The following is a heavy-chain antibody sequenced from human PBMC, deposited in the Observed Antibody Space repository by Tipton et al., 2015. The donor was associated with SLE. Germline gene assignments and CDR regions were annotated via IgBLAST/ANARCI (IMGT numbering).Heavy chain of an antibody. CDR2: ISSNGGST. CDR3: ARHSSSLQGFDP. J-gene: IGHJ5*02. Sequence: SLRLSCSASGFTFSSYAMHWVRQAPGKGLEYVSAISSNGGSTYYADSVKGRFTISRDNAKNSLYLQMNSLRAEDTAVYYCARHSSSLQGFDPWGQGTLVTVSS. V-gene: IGHV3-64*04. D-gene: IGHD6-13*01. CDR1: GFTFSSYA.